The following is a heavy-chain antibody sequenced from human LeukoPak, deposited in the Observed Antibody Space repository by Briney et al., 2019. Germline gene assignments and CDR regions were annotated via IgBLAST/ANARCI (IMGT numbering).Heavy chain of an antibody. D-gene: IGHD3-10*01. CDR3: ARLLWFGEKPFDP. V-gene: IGHV1-8*01. J-gene: IGHJ5*02. CDR1: GYTFTSYD. CDR2: MNPNSGNT. Sequence: ASVKVSCKASGYTFTSYDINWVRQATGQGLEWMGWMNPNSGNTGYAQKFQGRVTMTRNTSISTACMELSSLRSEDTAVYYCARLLWFGEKPFDPWGQGTLVTVSS.